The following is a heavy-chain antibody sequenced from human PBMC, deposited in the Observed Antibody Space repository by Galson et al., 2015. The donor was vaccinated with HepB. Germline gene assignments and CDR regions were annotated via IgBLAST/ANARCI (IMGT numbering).Heavy chain of an antibody. CDR2: IKGDDDAT. J-gene: IGHJ4*02. D-gene: IGHD2-8*02. CDR1: GFTFTNYA. CDR3: ARDRVVYFTAKPDY. Sequence: SLRLSCAASGFTFTNYAFGWFRQAPGKGLEWVSSIKGDDDATYYADSVKGRFTISRDNFKNTLYLQMNGLRAEDSAVYYCARDRVVYFTAKPDYWGQGTLVTVSS. V-gene: IGHV3-23*01.